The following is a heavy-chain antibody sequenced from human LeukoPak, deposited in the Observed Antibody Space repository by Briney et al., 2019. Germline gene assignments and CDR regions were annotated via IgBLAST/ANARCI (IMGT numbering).Heavy chain of an antibody. CDR3: ARDFGSGPVLGMDV. J-gene: IGHJ6*02. CDR2: INWNGGST. V-gene: IGHV3-20*04. Sequence: GGSLRLSCAASGFXFDDYGISWVRQAPGKGLEWVSGINWNGGSTGYADSVKGRFTISRDNAKNSLYLQMNSLRAEDTALYYCARDFGSGPVLGMDVWGQGTTVTVSS. CDR1: GFXFDDYG. D-gene: IGHD3-3*01.